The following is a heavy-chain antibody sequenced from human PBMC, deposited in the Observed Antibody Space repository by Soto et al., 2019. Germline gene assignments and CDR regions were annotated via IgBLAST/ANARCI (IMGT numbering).Heavy chain of an antibody. Sequence: QVQMVESGGGVVQPGRSLRLSCAASGFSFENYGMHWVRQAPGRGLEWVAIIWYDGSLQYYAAAVKGRFTISRDNSKNTLYLDMNSLRAEDTAVYYCANLWGDGYNLGQDYNGMDVWGHGTTVIVSS. CDR3: ANLWGDGYNLGQDYNGMDV. CDR2: IWYDGSLQ. CDR1: GFSFENYG. V-gene: IGHV3-33*06. J-gene: IGHJ6*02. D-gene: IGHD5-12*01.